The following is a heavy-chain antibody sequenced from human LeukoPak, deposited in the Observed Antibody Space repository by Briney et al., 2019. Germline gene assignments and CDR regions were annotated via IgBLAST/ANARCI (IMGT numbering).Heavy chain of an antibody. D-gene: IGHD3-10*01. Sequence: PSETLSLTCAVSGYSISSGYYWGWIRQPPGKGLEWIGSIYHSGSTCYNPSLKSRVTISVDTSKNQFSLKLSSVTAADTAVYYCAGLGEAYWGQGTLVTVSS. V-gene: IGHV4-38-2*01. CDR2: IYHSGST. CDR3: AGLGEAY. CDR1: GYSISSGYY. J-gene: IGHJ4*02.